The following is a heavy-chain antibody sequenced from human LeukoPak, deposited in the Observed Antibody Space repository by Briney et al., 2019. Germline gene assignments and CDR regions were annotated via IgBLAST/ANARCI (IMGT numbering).Heavy chain of an antibody. CDR2: ISYDGGNK. CDR3: ARDGVSYGYYYMDV. V-gene: IGHV3-30*04. CDR1: GFTFSSYA. D-gene: IGHD5-18*01. Sequence: GGSLRLSCAASGFTFSSYAMHWVRQAPGKGLEWVAVISYDGGNKYYADSVKGRFTISRDNSKNTLYLQMNSLRAEDTAVYYCARDGVSYGYYYMDVWGKGTTVTVSS. J-gene: IGHJ6*03.